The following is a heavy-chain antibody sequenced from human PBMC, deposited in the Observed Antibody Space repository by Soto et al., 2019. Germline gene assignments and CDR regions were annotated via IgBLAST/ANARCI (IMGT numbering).Heavy chain of an antibody. D-gene: IGHD6-13*01. V-gene: IGHV1-69*13. CDR3: AYRTAVSSSWYNDY. J-gene: IGHJ4*02. CDR1: GGTFSSYA. CDR2: IIPIFGTA. Sequence: VPVSCKASGGTFSSYAISWVRPAPGQGLEWMGGIIPIFGTANYAQKFQGRVTITADESTSTAYMELSSLRSEDTAVYYCAYRTAVSSSWYNDYWGQGTLVTVSS.